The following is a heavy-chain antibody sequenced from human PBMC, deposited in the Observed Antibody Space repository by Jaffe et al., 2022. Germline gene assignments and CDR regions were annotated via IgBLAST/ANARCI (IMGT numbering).Heavy chain of an antibody. V-gene: IGHV4-39*01. CDR1: AGSISSSSHY. CDR2: IYYSGNT. Sequence: QLQLRESGPGMVKPSETLSLTCSVSAGSISSSSHYWGWIRQPPGQGLEWLGSIYYSGNTFFNASLKRRVSMSVDTSKNQFSLKLSSVTAVDTAVYFCARHRGYCNSATCHVGGGFDIWGQGTMVNVSA. D-gene: IGHD2-2*01. CDR3: ARHRGYCNSATCHVGGGFDI. J-gene: IGHJ3*02.